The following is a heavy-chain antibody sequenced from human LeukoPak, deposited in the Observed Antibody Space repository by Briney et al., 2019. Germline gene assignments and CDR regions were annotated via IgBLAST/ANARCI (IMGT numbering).Heavy chain of an antibody. J-gene: IGHJ4*02. CDR1: GFTVSSNY. D-gene: IGHD3-3*01. V-gene: IGHV3-11*06. CDR2: INSGSSDK. CDR3: ARDTYEPGLIDF. Sequence: GGSLRLSCAASGFTVSSNYMSWVRQAPGKGLEWVSYINSGSSDKHYTESVRGRFTISRDNAKKTLYLQMNSLRAEDTAVYFCARDTYEPGLIDFWGQGTLVSVSS.